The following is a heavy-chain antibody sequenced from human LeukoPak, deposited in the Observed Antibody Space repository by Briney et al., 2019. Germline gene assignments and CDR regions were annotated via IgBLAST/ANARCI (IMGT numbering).Heavy chain of an antibody. Sequence: ASVKVSCKASGYTFTGYYMHWVRQAPGQGLEWMGWINPNSGGTNYAQKFQGRVTMTRDTSISTAYMELSRLRSDDTAVYYCARETGHYYYMDVWGKGTTVTVSS. CDR3: ARETGHYYYMDV. CDR1: GYTFTGYY. V-gene: IGHV1-2*02. J-gene: IGHJ6*03. CDR2: INPNSGGT.